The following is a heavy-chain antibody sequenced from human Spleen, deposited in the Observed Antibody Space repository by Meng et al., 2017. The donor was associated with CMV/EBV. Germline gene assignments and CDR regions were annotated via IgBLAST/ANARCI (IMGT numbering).Heavy chain of an antibody. CDR1: GYTFTGYY. D-gene: IGHD3-10*01. Sequence: ASVKVSCKASGYTFTGYYLHWVRQAPGQGLEWMGWIDPNYGGTSYAQNFQDRVTMTRDMSITTAYMELNRLTSGDTAVYYCAMPYYYGSGSAFDIWGQGTMVTVSS. J-gene: IGHJ3*02. CDR3: AMPYYYGSGSAFDI. V-gene: IGHV1-2*02. CDR2: IDPNYGGT.